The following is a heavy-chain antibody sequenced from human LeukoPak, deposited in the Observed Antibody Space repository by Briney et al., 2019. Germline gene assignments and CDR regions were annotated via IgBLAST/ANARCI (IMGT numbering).Heavy chain of an antibody. CDR1: GFTFSSYW. Sequence: SGGSLRLSCAASGFTFSSYWMHWVRQAPGRGLVWVSRINSDGSSTSYADSVKGRFTISRDNAKNTLYLQMNSLRAEDTAVYYCAREYGGNAPLGYWGQGTLVTVSS. J-gene: IGHJ4*02. V-gene: IGHV3-74*01. CDR3: AREYGGNAPLGY. D-gene: IGHD4-23*01. CDR2: INSDGSST.